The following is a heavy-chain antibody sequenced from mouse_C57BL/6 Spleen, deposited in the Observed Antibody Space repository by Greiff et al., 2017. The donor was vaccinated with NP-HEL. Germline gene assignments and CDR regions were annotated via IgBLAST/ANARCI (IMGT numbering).Heavy chain of an antibody. J-gene: IGHJ4*01. V-gene: IGHV1-15*01. Sequence: VQLQESGAELVRPGASVTLSCKASGYTFTDYEMHWVKQTPVHGLEWIGAIDPETGGTAYNQKFKGKAILTEDKSSSTAYMEHRSLTSEDSAVYYWTRDRKGALDYWGQGTSVTVSS. CDR2: IDPETGGT. CDR1: GYTFTDYE. D-gene: IGHD2-14*01. CDR3: TRDRKGALDY.